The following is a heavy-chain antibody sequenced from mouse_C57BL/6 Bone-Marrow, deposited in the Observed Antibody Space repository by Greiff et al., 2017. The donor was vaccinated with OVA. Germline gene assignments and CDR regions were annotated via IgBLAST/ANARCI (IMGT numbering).Heavy chain of an antibody. J-gene: IGHJ2*01. V-gene: IGHV1-82*01. CDR2: IYPGDGDT. CDR3: ARSFTTAFDY. Sequence: VQLQQSGPELVKPGASVKISCKASGYAFSSSWMNWVKQRPGKGLEWIGRIYPGDGDTNYNGKFKGKATLTADKSSSTAYMQLSSLTSEDSAVYFCARSFTTAFDYWGQGTTLTVSS. CDR1: GYAFSSSW. D-gene: IGHD1-2*01.